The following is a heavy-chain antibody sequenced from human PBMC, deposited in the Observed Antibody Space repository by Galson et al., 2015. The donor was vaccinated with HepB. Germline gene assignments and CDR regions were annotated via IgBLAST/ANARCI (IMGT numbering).Heavy chain of an antibody. J-gene: IGHJ2*01. CDR2: ISWNSGSI. Sequence: SLRLSCAASGFTFRSFAMSWVRQVPEKGLEWVSGISWNSGSIGYADSVKGRFTISRDNAKNSLYLQMNSLRAEDTALYYCAKAFIFTNALDWYFDLWGRGTLVTVSS. CDR1: GFTFRSFA. D-gene: IGHD3-16*02. V-gene: IGHV3-9*01. CDR3: AKAFIFTNALDWYFDL.